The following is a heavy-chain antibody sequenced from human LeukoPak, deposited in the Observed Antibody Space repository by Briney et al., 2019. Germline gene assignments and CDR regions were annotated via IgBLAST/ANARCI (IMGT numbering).Heavy chain of an antibody. CDR1: GGSFSGYY. D-gene: IGHD3-10*01. CDR3: ARDSGTTGEVKFDP. CDR2: ISGSGTI. V-gene: IGHV4-4*07. Sequence: SETLSLTCAVYGGSFSGYYWSWIRQPAGKGLEWIGRISGSGTITYNPALQSRLSISIDTSKNQFSLKLMSVTAADTAVYYCARDSGTTGEVKFDPWGQGTLVTVSP. J-gene: IGHJ5*02.